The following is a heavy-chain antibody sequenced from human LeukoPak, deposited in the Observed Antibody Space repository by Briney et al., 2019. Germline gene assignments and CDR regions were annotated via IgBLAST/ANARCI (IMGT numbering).Heavy chain of an antibody. Sequence: GGSLRLSCAASGFTFSSYGMHWVRQAPGKGLEWVAFIRYDGSNKYYADSVKGRFTISRDNSKNTLYLQMNSLRAEDTAVYYCAKYLSGGYYYDSSGYYYPDYWGQGTLVTVSS. CDR3: AKYLSGGYYYDSSGYYYPDY. D-gene: IGHD3-22*01. J-gene: IGHJ4*02. CDR1: GFTFSSYG. CDR2: IRYDGSNK. V-gene: IGHV3-30*02.